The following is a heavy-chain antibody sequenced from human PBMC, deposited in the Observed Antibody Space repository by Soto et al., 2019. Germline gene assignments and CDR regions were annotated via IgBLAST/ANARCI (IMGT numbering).Heavy chain of an antibody. CDR1: GYTFSSYG. D-gene: IGHD3-22*01. Sequence: QAQLVQSGAEVKNPGASVRVSCKASGYTFSSYGISWVRQAPGQGLECLGWISPYNDYTNYAQKLQGRVTMTTDTSTRTAYMALRSLRSDDTAIYFCARGGYYDSSGSRNYHYYGMDVWGQGTTVTVSS. CDR3: ARGGYYDSSGSRNYHYYGMDV. J-gene: IGHJ6*02. V-gene: IGHV1-18*01. CDR2: ISPYNDYT.